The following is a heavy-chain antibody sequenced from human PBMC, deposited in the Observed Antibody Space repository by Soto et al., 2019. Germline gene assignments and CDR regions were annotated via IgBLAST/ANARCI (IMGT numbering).Heavy chain of an antibody. CDR3: ARDYYDFWSGLILAYFDY. D-gene: IGHD3-3*01. Sequence: SETLSLTCTVSGGSISSSSYYWGWIRQPPGEGLEWIGSIYYSGSTYYNPSLKSRVTISVDTSKNQFSLKLSSVTAADTAVYYCARDYYDFWSGLILAYFDYWGQGTLVTVSS. CDR1: GGSISSSSYY. CDR2: IYYSGST. V-gene: IGHV4-39*01. J-gene: IGHJ4*02.